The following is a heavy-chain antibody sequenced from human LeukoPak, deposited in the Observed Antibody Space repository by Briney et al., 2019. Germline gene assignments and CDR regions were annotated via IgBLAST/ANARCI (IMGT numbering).Heavy chain of an antibody. J-gene: IGHJ4*02. CDR2: IHQDGSIQ. D-gene: IGHD3-16*01. Sequence: GGSLRPSCAASGFTFSSHWMTWVRQAPGKGLEWVANIHQDGSIQFYVDSVKGRFTVSRDNARNLLYLQMNGLRAEDTAVYYCARARGSYVEAAYWGQGTLVTVSS. V-gene: IGHV3-7*01. CDR1: GFTFSSHW. CDR3: ARARGSYVEAAY.